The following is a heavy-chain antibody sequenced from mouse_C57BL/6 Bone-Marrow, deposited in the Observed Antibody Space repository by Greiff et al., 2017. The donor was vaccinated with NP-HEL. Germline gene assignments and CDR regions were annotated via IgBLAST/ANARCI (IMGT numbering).Heavy chain of an antibody. CDR2: IDPSDSHT. Sequence: VQLQQPGAGLVRPGHSVSLSCKASGYTFTSYWVHWVKQTPGQGLEWIGVIDPSDSHTYYNQKIKGKATMTVDTSSSTAYMQLSSLTSEDSAVYYCARSGFYYGGPMDYWGQGTSVTVSS. CDR1: GYTFTSYW. J-gene: IGHJ4*01. V-gene: IGHV1-59*01. D-gene: IGHD1-2*01. CDR3: ARSGFYYGGPMDY.